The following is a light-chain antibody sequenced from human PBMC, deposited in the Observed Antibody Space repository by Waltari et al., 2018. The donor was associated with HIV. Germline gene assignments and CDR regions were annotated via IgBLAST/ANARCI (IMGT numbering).Light chain of an antibody. V-gene: IGLV2-14*01. CDR3: SSYTSSSTE. J-gene: IGLJ3*02. CDR1: SSDVGGYNY. Sequence: QSALTQPASVSGSPGQSITISCTGTSSDVGGYNYGSWYQQHPGKAPKLMIYEVSNRPSGVSNRFSGSKSGNTASLTISGLQAEDEADYYCSSYTSSSTEFGGGTKLTVL. CDR2: EVS.